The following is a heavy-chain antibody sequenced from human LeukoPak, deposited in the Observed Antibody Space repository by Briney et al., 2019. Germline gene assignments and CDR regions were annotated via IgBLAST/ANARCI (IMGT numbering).Heavy chain of an antibody. J-gene: IGHJ4*02. CDR1: GFTFSSYE. V-gene: IGHV3-48*03. CDR3: ATVPYGSGIDY. Sequence: PGGSLRLSCAASGFTFSSYEMNWVRQAPGKGLEWVSYISCSGNTIYYADSAKGRFTISRDNAKNSLYLQMNSLRAEDTAGYYCATVPYGSGIDYWGQGTLVTVSS. D-gene: IGHD3-10*01. CDR2: ISCSGNTI.